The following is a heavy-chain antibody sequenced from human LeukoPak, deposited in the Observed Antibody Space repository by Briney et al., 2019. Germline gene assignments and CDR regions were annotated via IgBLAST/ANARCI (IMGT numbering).Heavy chain of an antibody. V-gene: IGHV3-30-3*01. D-gene: IGHD6-19*01. CDR3: ARLLGYSSGWSRFDY. J-gene: IGHJ4*02. CDR2: ISYDGSNK. CDR1: GFTFSSYA. Sequence: GGSLRLSCAASGFTFSSYAMRWVRQAPGKGLEWVAVISYDGSNKYYADSVKGRFTISRDNSKNTLYLQMNSLRAEDTAVYYCARLLGYSSGWSRFDYWGQGTLVTVSS.